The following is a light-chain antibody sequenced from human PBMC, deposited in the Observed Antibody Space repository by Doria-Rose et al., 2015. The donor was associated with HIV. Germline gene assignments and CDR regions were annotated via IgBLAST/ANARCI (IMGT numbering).Light chain of an antibody. Sequence: EIVLTQSPGTLSLSPGERATLSSRASQSFSSTYLAWYQQKPGQAPSLLIYDGSTRATGIPDRFSASGSGTDFTLTSNRLEPEDFALYYCHQYGTSWTFGQGTKVEI. CDR1: QSFSSTY. CDR2: DGS. J-gene: IGKJ1*01. CDR3: HQYGTSWT. V-gene: IGKV3-20*01.